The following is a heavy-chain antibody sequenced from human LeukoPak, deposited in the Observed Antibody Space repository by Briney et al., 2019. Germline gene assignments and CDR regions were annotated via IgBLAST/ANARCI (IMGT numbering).Heavy chain of an antibody. J-gene: IGHJ4*02. D-gene: IGHD3-16*01. V-gene: IGHV3-23*01. CDR2: ISGSGGST. Sequence: GGSLRLSCAASGFTFSSYAMSWVRQAPGKGLEWVSDISGSGGSTYYADSVKGRFTISRDNSRDTLYLQMNSLRAEDTAVYYCAKGYYDYVWGSYYFDYWGQGTLVTVSS. CDR3: AKGYYDYVWGSYYFDY. CDR1: GFTFSSYA.